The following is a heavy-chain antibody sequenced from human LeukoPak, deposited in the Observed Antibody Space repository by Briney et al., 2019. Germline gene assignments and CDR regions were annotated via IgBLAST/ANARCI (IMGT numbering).Heavy chain of an antibody. CDR2: IYSGGST. CDR1: GFTFSSYA. J-gene: IGHJ4*02. D-gene: IGHD2-2*01. CDR3: AKRQVPAATGDFDY. Sequence: GGSLRLSCAASGFTFSSYAMSWVRQAPGKGLEWVSIIYSGGSTYYADSVKGRFTISRDNSKNTLDLQMSSLRAEDTAVYYCAKRQVPAATGDFDYWGQGTLVTVSS. V-gene: IGHV3-23*03.